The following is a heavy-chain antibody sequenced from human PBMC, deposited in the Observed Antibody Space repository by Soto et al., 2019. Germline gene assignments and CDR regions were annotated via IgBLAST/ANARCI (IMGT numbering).Heavy chain of an antibody. CDR2: INPNNGVT. CDR3: ARGALTVANWFDP. V-gene: IGHV1-2*02. Sequence: GASVKVSCKASGYTFTDYYMNWVRQAPGQGLEWMGWINPNNGVTNYAQKFQGRVTMTRDTSISTVYMDLSRLRSDDTAVYYCARGALTVANWFDPWGQGPQVTLHS. CDR1: GYTFTDYY. D-gene: IGHD6-19*01. J-gene: IGHJ5*02.